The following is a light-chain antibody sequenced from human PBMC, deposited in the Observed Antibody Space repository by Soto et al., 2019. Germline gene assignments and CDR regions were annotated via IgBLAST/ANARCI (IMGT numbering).Light chain of an antibody. Sequence: EMMLTQSPGTLSLSPGDRATLSFRASQIVRSNSLAWDQQKPGQGPRLLIYGASSSATGIPDRFSGSGSGTDFSLTISRLEPEDFAVYFCQQYGSSTWTFGQGTKVDIK. V-gene: IGKV3-20*01. CDR2: GAS. CDR3: QQYGSSTWT. J-gene: IGKJ1*01. CDR1: QIVRSNS.